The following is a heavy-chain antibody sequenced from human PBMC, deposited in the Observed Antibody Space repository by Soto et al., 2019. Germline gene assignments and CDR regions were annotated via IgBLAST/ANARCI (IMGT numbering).Heavy chain of an antibody. J-gene: IGHJ4*01. CDR1: GYTFTDYH. V-gene: IGHV1-2*02. CDR2: INPYNGAT. D-gene: IGHD2-15*01. CDR3: DIDTTRAKYVY. Sequence: ASVKVSCKASGYTFTDYHLHWVRQAPGHGHEWMGWINPYNGATNSAQKFHDRVTLTRDTSSGTAYIELRSLRADDTAVYFSDIDTTRAKYVYWG.